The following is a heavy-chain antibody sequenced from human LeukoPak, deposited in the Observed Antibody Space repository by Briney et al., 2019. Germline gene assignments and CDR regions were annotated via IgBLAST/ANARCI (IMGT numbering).Heavy chain of an antibody. Sequence: GRSLRLSCAASGFTFSSYAMHWVRQAPGKGLEWVAVISYDGSNKYYADSVKGRFTISRDNSKNTLYLQMNSLRAEDTAVYYCAKDYSSITYYLDSSGFGYWGQGTLVTVSS. V-gene: IGHV3-30*04. CDR1: GFTFSSYA. CDR2: ISYDGSNK. D-gene: IGHD3-22*01. CDR3: AKDYSSITYYLDSSGFGY. J-gene: IGHJ4*02.